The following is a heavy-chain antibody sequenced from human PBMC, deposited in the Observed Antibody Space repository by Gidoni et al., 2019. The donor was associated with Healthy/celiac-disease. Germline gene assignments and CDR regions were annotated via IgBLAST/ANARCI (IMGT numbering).Heavy chain of an antibody. J-gene: IGHJ4*02. CDR1: GFTFSSYS. D-gene: IGHD5-18*01. CDR2: ISSSSSYI. V-gene: IGHV3-21*01. CDR3: ARDKDTAIRVTDY. Sequence: EVQLVESGGGLVKPGGSLRLSCAASGFTFSSYSMNWVRQAPGKGLEWVSSISSSSSYIYYADSVKGRFTISRDNAKNSLYLQMNSLRAEDTAVYYCARDKDTAIRVTDYWGQGTLVTVSS.